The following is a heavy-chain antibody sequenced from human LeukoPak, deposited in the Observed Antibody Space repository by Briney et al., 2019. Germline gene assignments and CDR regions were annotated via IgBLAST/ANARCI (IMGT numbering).Heavy chain of an antibody. CDR3: AKDPLYYSDTSGYQYYFDY. CDR1: GYTFTGYY. CDR2: INPNSGGT. V-gene: IGHV1-2*02. Sequence: GASVKVSCKASGYTFTGYYMHWVRQAPGQGLEWMGWINPNSGGTSYAQKFQGRVTMTRDTSTSTVYMELSSLRSEDTAVYYCAKDPLYYSDTSGYQYYFDYWGQGTLVTVSS. D-gene: IGHD3-22*01. J-gene: IGHJ4*02.